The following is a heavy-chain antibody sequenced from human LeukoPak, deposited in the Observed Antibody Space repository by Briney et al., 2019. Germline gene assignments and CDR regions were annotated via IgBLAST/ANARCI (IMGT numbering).Heavy chain of an antibody. CDR3: TKDDVAMVRGVMTK. J-gene: IGHJ4*02. Sequence: GGSLRLSCAASGFTFSSYAMSWVRQAPGKGLEWVSAISGSGGSTYYADSVKGRFTISRDNSKNTLYLQVNSLRPEDTATYYCTKDDVAMVRGVMTKWGQGTLVTVSS. CDR2: ISGSGGST. CDR1: GFTFSSYA. V-gene: IGHV3-23*01. D-gene: IGHD3-10*01.